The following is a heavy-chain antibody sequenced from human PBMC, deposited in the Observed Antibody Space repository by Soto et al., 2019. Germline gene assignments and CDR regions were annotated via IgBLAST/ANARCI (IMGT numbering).Heavy chain of an antibody. J-gene: IGHJ6*04. CDR1: GGTVSSYY. CDR2: IYYSGST. Sequence: SETLPLTCTVSGGTVSSYYWSWMRQPPGKGLEWIGYIYYSGSTNYNPSLKSRVTISVDTSKNQFSLKLSSVTAADTAVYYCARVPLLPNYGIDVWGIGTTVT. CDR3: ARVPLLPNYGIDV. D-gene: IGHD3-22*01. V-gene: IGHV4-59*02.